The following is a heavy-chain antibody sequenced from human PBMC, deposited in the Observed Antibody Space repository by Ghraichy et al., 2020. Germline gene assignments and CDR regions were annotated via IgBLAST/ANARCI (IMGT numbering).Heavy chain of an antibody. V-gene: IGHV1-69*06. CDR1: GGTFSSYA. CDR2: IIPIFGTA. Sequence: SVKVSCKASGGTFSSYAISWVRQAPGQGLEWMGGIIPIFGTANYAQKFQGRVTITADKSTSTAYMELSSLRSEDTAVYYCARDHPPPYYYDSSGSPFDPWGQGTLVTVSS. D-gene: IGHD3-22*01. CDR3: ARDHPPPYYYDSSGSPFDP. J-gene: IGHJ5*02.